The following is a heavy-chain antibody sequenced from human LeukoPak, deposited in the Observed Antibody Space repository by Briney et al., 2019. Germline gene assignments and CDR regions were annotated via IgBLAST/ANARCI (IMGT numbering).Heavy chain of an antibody. J-gene: IGHJ4*02. CDR3: AHSPTQWELLGTFDY. V-gene: IGHV2-5*02. Sequence: SGPTLVKPTQTLTLTCTFSGFSLSTSGVGVGWIRQPPGKALEWLALIYWDDDKRYSPSLKSRLTITKDTSKNQVVLTMTNMDPVDTATFYCAHSPTQWELLGTFDYWGQGTLVTVSS. CDR1: GFSLSTSGVG. CDR2: IYWDDDK. D-gene: IGHD1-26*01.